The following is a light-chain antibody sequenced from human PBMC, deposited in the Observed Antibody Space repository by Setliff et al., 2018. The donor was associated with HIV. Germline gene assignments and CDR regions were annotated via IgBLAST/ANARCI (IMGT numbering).Light chain of an antibody. J-gene: IGLJ1*01. Sequence: ALAQPASVSGSPGQSITISCTGTSSDVGGYSYVSWYQQHPGKAPKLIIYEVRNRPSGVSNRFSGSKSGNTTSLTISGLQAEDEADYYCSSYAITNTLPFGTGTKVTVL. CDR3: SSYAITNTLP. CDR2: EVR. V-gene: IGLV2-14*01. CDR1: SSDVGGYSY.